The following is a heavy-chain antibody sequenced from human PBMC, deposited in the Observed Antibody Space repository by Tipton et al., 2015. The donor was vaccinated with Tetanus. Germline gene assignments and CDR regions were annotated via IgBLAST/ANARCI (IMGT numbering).Heavy chain of an antibody. CDR2: IWYGEPNI. D-gene: IGHD6-6*01. V-gene: IGHV3-33*03. J-gene: IGHJ2*01. Sequence: SLRLSCAASGFTFSSYGMHWVRQTPGKGLEWVAVIWYGEPNIYYADSVKGRFTISRDSSESTLYLQMNSLRPEDTAVYFCAKDYSSSSWTWSRRYFDLWGRGTLVAVSS. CDR3: AKDYSSSSWTWSRRYFDL. CDR1: GFTFSSYG.